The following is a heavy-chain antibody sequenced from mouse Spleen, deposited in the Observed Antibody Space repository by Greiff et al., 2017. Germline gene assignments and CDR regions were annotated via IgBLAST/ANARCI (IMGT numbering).Heavy chain of an antibody. CDR1: GYTFTDYY. CDR2: INPNNGGT. CDR3: ARDDGYPYWYFDV. Sequence: VQLQQSGPELVKPGASVKISCKASGYTFTDYYMNWVKQSHGKSLEWIGDINPNNGGTTYNQKFKDKATLTVGKSSSTAYMELRSLTSEDSAVYYCARDDGYPYWYFDVWGAGTTVTVSS. D-gene: IGHD2-3*01. J-gene: IGHJ1*01. V-gene: IGHV1-26*01.